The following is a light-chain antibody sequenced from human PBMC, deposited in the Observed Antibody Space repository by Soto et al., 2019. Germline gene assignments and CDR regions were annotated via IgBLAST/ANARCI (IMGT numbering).Light chain of an antibody. Sequence: QSARAQPASVSGSPGQSVAISCSGTSNDVGYSKFVAWYQQHPGKAPKLMIYDVGSRPSGVSARFSGTKSGNTASLTISGLQTEDEADYYCSSYTNVNTYVFGTGTKVTVL. CDR2: DVG. J-gene: IGLJ1*01. V-gene: IGLV2-14*03. CDR1: SNDVGYSKF. CDR3: SSYTNVNTYV.